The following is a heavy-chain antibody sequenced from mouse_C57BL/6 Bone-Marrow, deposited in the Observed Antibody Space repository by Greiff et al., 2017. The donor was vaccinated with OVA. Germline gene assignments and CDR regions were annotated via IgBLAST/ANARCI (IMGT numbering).Heavy chain of an antibody. V-gene: IGHV1-64*01. CDR3: ARPTHPYYAMDY. CDR1: GYTFTSYW. CDR2: IHPNSGST. J-gene: IGHJ4*01. Sequence: QVQLQQPGAELVKPGASVKLSCKASGYTFTSYWMHWVTQRPGQGLEWIGMIHPNSGSTNYNEKFKSKATLTVDKSSSTAYMQLSSLTSEDSAVYYCARPTHPYYAMDYWGQGTSVTVSS.